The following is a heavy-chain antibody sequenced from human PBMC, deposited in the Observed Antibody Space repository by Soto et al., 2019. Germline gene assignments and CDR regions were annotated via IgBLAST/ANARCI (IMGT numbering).Heavy chain of an antibody. J-gene: IGHJ5*02. CDR2: ISGSGGST. Sequence: EVQLLESGGGLVQSGGSLRLSCAASGFTFSSYAMSWVRQAPGKGLEWVSAISGSGGSTYYADSVKGRFTISRDNSKNTLDLQMNSLRAEDTAVYYCAKDQRGFRGSPAGGWCDPWGQGTLVTVSS. CDR3: AKDQRGFRGSPAGGWCDP. CDR1: GFTFSSYA. D-gene: IGHD3-10*01. V-gene: IGHV3-23*01.